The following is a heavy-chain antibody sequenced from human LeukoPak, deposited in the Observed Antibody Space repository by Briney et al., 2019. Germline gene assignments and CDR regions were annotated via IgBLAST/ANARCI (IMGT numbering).Heavy chain of an antibody. J-gene: IGHJ4*02. CDR2: ISGSGGST. Sequence: SGGSLRLSCAASGFTFSNYGMTWVRQAPGKGLDWVSGISGSGGSTYYADSMKGRFTVSRDNSKNTLFLQMNSLRAEDTAVYYCAKDGVLVTTLQGYFDHWGQGTLVTVSS. CDR3: AKDGVLVTTLQGYFDH. V-gene: IGHV3-23*01. CDR1: GFTFSNYG. D-gene: IGHD2-21*02.